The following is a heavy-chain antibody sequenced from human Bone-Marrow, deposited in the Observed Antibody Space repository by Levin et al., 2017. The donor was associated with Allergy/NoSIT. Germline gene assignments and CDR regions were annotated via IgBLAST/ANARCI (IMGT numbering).Heavy chain of an antibody. CDR2: IYYSGST. Sequence: SQTLSLPCTVSGGSISSSSYYWGWIRQPPGKGLEWIGSIYYSGSTYYNPSLKSRVTISVDTSKNQFSLKLSSVTAADTAVYYCARDSRLVTTGDYYYYGMDVWGQGTTVTVSS. D-gene: IGHD4-11*01. J-gene: IGHJ6*02. CDR1: GGSISSSSYY. V-gene: IGHV4-39*07. CDR3: ARDSRLVTTGDYYYYGMDV.